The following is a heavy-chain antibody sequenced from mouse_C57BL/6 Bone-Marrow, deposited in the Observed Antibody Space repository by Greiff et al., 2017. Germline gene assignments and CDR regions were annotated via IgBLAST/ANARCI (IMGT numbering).Heavy chain of an antibody. D-gene: IGHD1-1*01. CDR1: GFNIKDDY. Sequence: VQLQQSGAELVRPGASVKLSCTASGFNIKDDYMHWVKQRPEQGLEWIGWIDPENGDTEYASKFQGKATITADTSSNPAYLQLSSLTSEDTAVYYCTTFLITTVVAHWYFDVWGTGTTVTVSS. CDR2: IDPENGDT. CDR3: TTFLITTVVAHWYFDV. J-gene: IGHJ1*03. V-gene: IGHV14-4*01.